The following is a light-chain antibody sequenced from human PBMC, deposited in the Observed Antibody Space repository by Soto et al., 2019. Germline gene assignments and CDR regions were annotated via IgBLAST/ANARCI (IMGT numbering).Light chain of an antibody. CDR1: SSDVGRYNL. Sequence: QSALTQPASVSGSPGQSITISCTGTSSDVGRYNLVSWYQQHPGKAPKLMIYEVGKRPSGVSNRFSGSKSGNTASLTTSGLQAEDEADYYCCSYAGSTTFVVFGGGTKVTVL. CDR2: EVG. J-gene: IGLJ2*01. CDR3: CSYAGSTTFVV. V-gene: IGLV2-23*02.